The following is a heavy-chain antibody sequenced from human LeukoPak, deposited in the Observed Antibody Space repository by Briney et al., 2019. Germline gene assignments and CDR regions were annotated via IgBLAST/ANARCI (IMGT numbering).Heavy chain of an antibody. CDR3: AREDRITIFGVVITPDYYYGMDA. CDR2: IKPIGGGT. D-gene: IGHD3-3*01. J-gene: IGHJ6*02. Sequence: ASLKASCEPSGYTFTSYYMHCVRPTPRQRGEWMGIIKPIGGGTSSAQKFQGRDTITRDTSTSTVYMELSSLRSEDTAVYYCAREDRITIFGVVITPDYYYGMDAWGQGTTVTVSS. CDR1: GYTFTSYY. V-gene: IGHV1-46*01.